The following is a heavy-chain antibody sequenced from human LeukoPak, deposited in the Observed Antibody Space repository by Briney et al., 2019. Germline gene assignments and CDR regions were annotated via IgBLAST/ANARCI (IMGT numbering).Heavy chain of an antibody. CDR1: GGPISSSSYY. Sequence: SESLSLTCSVSGGPISSSSYYWGWIRQSPGKGLEWIGSIRYSGTTYYNPSLKSRVTISVDTSTNQFSLKVSFVTAADTAVYYCADYDFWSGTLDVWGQGTTVTVTS. V-gene: IGHV4-39*01. D-gene: IGHD3-3*01. J-gene: IGHJ6*02. CDR3: ADYDFWSGTLDV. CDR2: IRYSGTT.